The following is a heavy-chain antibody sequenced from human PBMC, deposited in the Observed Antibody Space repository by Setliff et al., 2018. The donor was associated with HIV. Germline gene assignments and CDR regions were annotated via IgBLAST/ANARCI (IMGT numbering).Heavy chain of an antibody. CDR1: GGSISSSHDF. CDR2: ISYGGST. J-gene: IGHJ4*02. D-gene: IGHD1-7*01. V-gene: IGHV4-39*01. Sequence: SETLSLTCTVSGGSISSSHDFWNWVRQPPGKGLEWIGAISYGGSTYYNPSLKSRVLISVDTSKNQFSLKLTAVTAADTAVYYCARRGIIAGTTDFWGQGTPVTVSS. CDR3: ARRGIIAGTTDF.